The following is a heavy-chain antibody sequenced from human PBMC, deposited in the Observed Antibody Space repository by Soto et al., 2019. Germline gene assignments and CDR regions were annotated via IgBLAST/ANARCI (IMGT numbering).Heavy chain of an antibody. V-gene: IGHV3-48*02. Sequence: GGSLRLSCAASGFTFDDYGMSWVRQAPGKGLEWVSYISSSSSTIYYADSVKGRLTISRDNAKNSLYLQMNSLRDEDTAVYYCAREGYPFDYWGQGTLVTVSS. J-gene: IGHJ4*02. CDR1: GFTFDDYG. CDR3: AREGYPFDY. CDR2: ISSSSSTI. D-gene: IGHD5-12*01.